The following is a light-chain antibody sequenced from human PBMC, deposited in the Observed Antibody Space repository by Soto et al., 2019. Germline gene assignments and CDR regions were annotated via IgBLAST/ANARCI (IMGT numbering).Light chain of an antibody. CDR1: QSISSSY. Sequence: EVVMTQSPATLSVSPGERATLSCRASQSISSSYLAWYQQKPGQAPRLLIYGASSRATGIPDRFSGTGSGTDFTLTISRLEPEDFAVYYCQLYGTLPLTFGGGTKV. CDR3: QLYGTLPLT. J-gene: IGKJ4*01. CDR2: GAS. V-gene: IGKV3-20*01.